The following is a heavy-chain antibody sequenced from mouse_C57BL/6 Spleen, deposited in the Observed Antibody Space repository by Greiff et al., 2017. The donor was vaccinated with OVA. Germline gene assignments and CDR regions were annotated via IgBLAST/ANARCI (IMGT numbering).Heavy chain of an antibody. V-gene: IGHV2-2*01. Sequence: VMLVESGPGLVQPSQSLSITCTVSGFSLTSYGVHWVRQSPGTGLEWLGVIWSGGSTDYNAAFISRLSISKDNSKSQVFFKMNSLQADDTAIYYCARNPHYYGSSSHYYAMDYWGQGTSVTVSS. J-gene: IGHJ4*01. CDR3: ARNPHYYGSSSHYYAMDY. CDR2: IWSGGST. CDR1: GFSLTSYG. D-gene: IGHD1-1*01.